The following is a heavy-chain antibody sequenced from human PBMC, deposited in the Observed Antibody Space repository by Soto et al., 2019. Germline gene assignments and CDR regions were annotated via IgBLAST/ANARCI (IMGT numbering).Heavy chain of an antibody. CDR1: GYMFTTYA. CDR3: ARGPVSSPFDY. V-gene: IGHV1-2*04. CDR2: INPNSGGT. J-gene: IGHJ4*02. Sequence: ASVKVSCKASGYMFTTYAMHWVRQAPGQGLEWMGWINPNSGGTNYAQKFQGWVTMTRDTSISTAYMELSRLRSDDTAVYYCARGPVSSPFDYWGQGTLVTVSS.